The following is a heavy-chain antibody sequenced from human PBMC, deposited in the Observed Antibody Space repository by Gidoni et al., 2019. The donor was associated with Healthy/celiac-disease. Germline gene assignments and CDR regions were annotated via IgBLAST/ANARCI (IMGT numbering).Heavy chain of an antibody. CDR3: ARLGSGYYGVFDY. CDR2: IYHRGST. J-gene: IGHJ4*02. Sequence: LQLPESGSGLVMPSLTLSLTCAVPCGSISSGGYSWSWIRQPPGKGLEGSGYIYHRGSTYYNPSLKSRFTISVDRAKNQFSLKLSSVTAADTAVYYCARLGSGYYGVFDYWGQGTLVTVSS. V-gene: IGHV4-30-2*01. D-gene: IGHD3-3*01. CDR1: CGSISSGGYS.